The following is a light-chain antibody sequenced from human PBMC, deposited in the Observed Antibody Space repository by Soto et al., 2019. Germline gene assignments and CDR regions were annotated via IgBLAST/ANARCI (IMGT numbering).Light chain of an antibody. CDR2: DAS. J-gene: IGKJ4*01. CDR1: QSVSSY. CDR3: QQRGSYPLA. Sequence: EIGLTQSPATLSLSPGERATLSCRASQSVSSYLAWYQQKPGQAPRLLIYDASNRATGIPARFSGSGSGTDFTLTISSLEPEDFAVYYCQQRGSYPLAFGGGTKVDIK. V-gene: IGKV3-11*01.